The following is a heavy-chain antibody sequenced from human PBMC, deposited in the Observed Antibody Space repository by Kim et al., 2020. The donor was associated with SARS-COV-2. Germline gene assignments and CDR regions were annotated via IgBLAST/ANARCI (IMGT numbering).Heavy chain of an antibody. CDR2: IYYSGST. V-gene: IGHV4-39*01. D-gene: IGHD3-10*01. CDR1: GGSISSSSYY. Sequence: SETLSLTCTVSGGSISSSSYYWGWIRQPPGKGLEWIGSIYYSGSTYYNPSLKSRVTISVDTSKNQFSLKLSSVTAADTAVYYCARHQHGYYYGSGSYYTGAFDYWGQGTLVTVSS. CDR3: ARHQHGYYYGSGSYYTGAFDY. J-gene: IGHJ4*02.